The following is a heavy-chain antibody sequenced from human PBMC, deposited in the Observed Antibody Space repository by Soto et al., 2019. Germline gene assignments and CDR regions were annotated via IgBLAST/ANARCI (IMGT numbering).Heavy chain of an antibody. D-gene: IGHD2-2*02. CDR2: ISGSGGST. V-gene: IGHV3-23*01. J-gene: IGHJ4*02. Sequence: HPGGSLRLSCAASGFTFSSYAMSWVRQAPGKGLEWVSAISGSGGSTYHADSVKGRFTISRDNSKNTLYLQMNSLRAEDTAVYYCAKLVKIVVVPGAIDYWGQGTLVTVSS. CDR1: GFTFSSYA. CDR3: AKLVKIVVVPGAIDY.